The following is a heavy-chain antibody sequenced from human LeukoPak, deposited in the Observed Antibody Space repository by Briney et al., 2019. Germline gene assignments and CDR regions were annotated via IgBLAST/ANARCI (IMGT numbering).Heavy chain of an antibody. J-gene: IGHJ5*02. V-gene: IGHV4-31*03. CDR2: IYHIGST. Sequence: SQTLSLTCTVSGGSISSGANYWSWIRQHPGKGLEYIGYIYHIGSTYYNPSLKSRVTISVDTSKNQFSLKLTSVTAADTAVYYCARGRLTTGGWFDPWGQGTLVTVSS. CDR3: ARGRLTTGGWFDP. D-gene: IGHD3-9*01. CDR1: GGSISSGANY.